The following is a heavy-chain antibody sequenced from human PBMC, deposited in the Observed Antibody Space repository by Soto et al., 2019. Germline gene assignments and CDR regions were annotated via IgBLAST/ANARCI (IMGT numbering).Heavy chain of an antibody. J-gene: IGHJ6*02. V-gene: IGHV4-34*01. CDR3: AREDIVATNGMDG. D-gene: IGHD5-12*01. CDR2: INHSGST. Sequence: SETLSLTCAVYGGSFSGYYWSWIRQPPGKGLEWIGEINHSGSTNYNPSLKSRVTISVDTSKNQFSLKLSSVTAADTAVYYCAREDIVATNGMDGWGQGTTVTVAS. CDR1: GGSFSGYY.